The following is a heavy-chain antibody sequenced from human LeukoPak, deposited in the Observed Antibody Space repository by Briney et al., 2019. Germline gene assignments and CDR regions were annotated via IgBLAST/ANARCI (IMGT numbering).Heavy chain of an antibody. D-gene: IGHD5-18*01. CDR1: GFTFSSYW. V-gene: IGHV3-7*01. J-gene: IGHJ4*02. Sequence: PGGSLRLSCAASGFTFSSYWMSWVRQAPGKGLEWVANIKQDGSEKYYVDSVKGRFTISRDNAKNSLYLQMNSLRAEDTAVYYCARDGKNGYSYGGYWGQGTLVTVSS. CDR3: ARDGKNGYSYGGY. CDR2: IKQDGSEK.